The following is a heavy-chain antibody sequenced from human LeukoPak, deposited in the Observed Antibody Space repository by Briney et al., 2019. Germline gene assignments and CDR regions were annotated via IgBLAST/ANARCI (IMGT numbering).Heavy chain of an antibody. Sequence: SETLSLTCTVSGGSISSSSYYWGWIRQPPGKGLEWIGSIYYSGSTYYNPSLKSRVTISVDTPKNQFSLKLSSVTAADTAVYYCARLHYYDSSGYYMNYFDYWGQGTLVTVSS. CDR2: IYYSGST. CDR1: GGSISSSSYY. J-gene: IGHJ4*02. D-gene: IGHD3-22*01. V-gene: IGHV4-39*01. CDR3: ARLHYYDSSGYYMNYFDY.